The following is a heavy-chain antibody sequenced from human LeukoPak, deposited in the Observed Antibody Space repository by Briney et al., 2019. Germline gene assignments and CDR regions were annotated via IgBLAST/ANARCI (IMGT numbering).Heavy chain of an antibody. CDR3: AKNLYGSGSFGLDY. CDR2: ISWNSGSI. V-gene: IGHV3-9*01. D-gene: IGHD3-10*01. CDR1: GFTFDDYA. Sequence: GRSLRLSCAASGFTFDDYAMHWVRQAPGKGLEWVSGISWNSGSIGYADSVKGRFTISRDNAKNSLYLQMNSLRAEDTALYYCAKNLYGSGSFGLDYWGQGTLVTVSS. J-gene: IGHJ4*02.